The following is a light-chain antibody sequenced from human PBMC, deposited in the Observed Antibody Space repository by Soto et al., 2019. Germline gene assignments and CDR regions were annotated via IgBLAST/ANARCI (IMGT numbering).Light chain of an antibody. CDR3: QQRKSYPLT. CDR2: TAS. J-gene: IGKJ5*01. V-gene: IGKV1-9*01. Sequence: DIQLTQSPSFLSASVGDRVTITCRASQGISHYLAWYQQKPGKAPNLLIHTASTLQSGVPSRFSGSGSGTEFTLTISSLQPEDSATYYCQQRKSYPLTFGQGTRLEIK. CDR1: QGISHY.